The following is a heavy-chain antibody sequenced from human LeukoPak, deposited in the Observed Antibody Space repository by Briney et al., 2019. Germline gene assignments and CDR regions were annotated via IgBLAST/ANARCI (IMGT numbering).Heavy chain of an antibody. CDR2: ISSSGSTI. V-gene: IGHV3-48*03. J-gene: IGHJ6*02. CDR3: ARGYCSGGSCYSKGYYYYGMDV. Sequence: GGSLRLSCAASGLTFSSHEMNWVRQAPGKGLEWVSYISSSGSTIYYADSVKGRFTISRDNAKNSLYLQMNSLRAEDTAVYYCARGYCSGGSCYSKGYYYYGMDVWGQGTTVTVSS. D-gene: IGHD2-15*01. CDR1: GLTFSSHE.